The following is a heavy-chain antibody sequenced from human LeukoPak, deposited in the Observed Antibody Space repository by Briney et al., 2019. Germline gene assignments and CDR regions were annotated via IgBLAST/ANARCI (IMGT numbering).Heavy chain of an antibody. CDR3: ARDFDFWSGYYHDY. D-gene: IGHD3-3*01. CDR1: GFTFSSYW. CDR2: IKQDGSEK. Sequence: GGSLRLSCAASGFTFSSYWMSWVRQAPGKGLEWVANIKQDGSEKYYVDSVKGRFTIPRDNAKNSLYLQMNSLRAEDTAVYYCARDFDFWSGYYHDYWGQGTLVTVSS. V-gene: IGHV3-7*01. J-gene: IGHJ4*02.